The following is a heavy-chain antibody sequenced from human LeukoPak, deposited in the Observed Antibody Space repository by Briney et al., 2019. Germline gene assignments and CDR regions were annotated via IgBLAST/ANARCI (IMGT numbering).Heavy chain of an antibody. CDR2: IYYSGST. J-gene: IGHJ1*01. CDR1: GGSISSSSSY. Sequence: SETLSLTCTVSGGSISSSSSYWGRIRQPPGKGLEWIGSIYYSGSTYYNPSLKSRVTISVDTSKNQFSLKLSSMTAADTAVYYCARVMDYYDSSGYSQYFQHWGQGTLVTVSS. V-gene: IGHV4-39*07. CDR3: ARVMDYYDSSGYSQYFQH. D-gene: IGHD3-22*01.